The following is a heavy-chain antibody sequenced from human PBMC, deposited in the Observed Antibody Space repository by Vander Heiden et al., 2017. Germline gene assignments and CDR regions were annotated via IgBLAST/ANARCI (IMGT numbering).Heavy chain of an antibody. D-gene: IGHD6-19*01. CDR3: AKGSSGWTPFDY. CDR1: GFTFDDYA. V-gene: IGHV3-9*01. CDR2: INWKSGRI. Sequence: EVQTVESGGGLVQPGRSLRLSCAACGFTFDDYAMHSVRQAPGKGLEWVSGINWKSGRIGYADSVKGRFTISRDNAKNSLYLQMNSLRAEDTALYYCAKGSSGWTPFDYWGQGTLVTVSS. J-gene: IGHJ4*02.